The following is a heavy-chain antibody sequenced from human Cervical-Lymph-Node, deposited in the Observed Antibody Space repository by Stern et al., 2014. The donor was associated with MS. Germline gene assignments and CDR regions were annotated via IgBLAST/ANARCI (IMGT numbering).Heavy chain of an antibody. CDR3: ARVVVLAGSRWFDP. CDR2: IYYTWST. J-gene: IGHJ5*02. Sequence: VQLVESGPGLVKPSETMSLTCTVSGDSISGNYWSWIRQPPGKGLEWIGYIYYTWSTSYNPSLKSRVTISIDSSKTQFSLSLNSVTAADTAVYYCARVVVLAGSRWFDPWGQGILVSVSS. D-gene: IGHD2-15*01. V-gene: IGHV4-59*01. CDR1: GDSISGNY.